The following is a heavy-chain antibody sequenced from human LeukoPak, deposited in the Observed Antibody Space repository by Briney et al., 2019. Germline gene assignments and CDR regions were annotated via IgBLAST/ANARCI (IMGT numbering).Heavy chain of an antibody. V-gene: IGHV1-69*04. Sequence: ASVKVSYKASGGTFSSYTISWVRQAPGQGLEWMGRIIPILGIANYAQKFQGRVTITADKSTSTAYMELSSLRSEDTAVYYCARDLGDYDAFDIWGQGTMVTVSS. J-gene: IGHJ3*02. CDR3: ARDLGDYDAFDI. CDR1: GGTFSSYT. D-gene: IGHD3-16*01. CDR2: IIPILGIA.